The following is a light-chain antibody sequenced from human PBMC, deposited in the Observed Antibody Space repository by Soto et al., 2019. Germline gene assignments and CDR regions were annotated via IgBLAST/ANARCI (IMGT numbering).Light chain of an antibody. J-gene: IGKJ5*01. V-gene: IGKV3-11*01. Sequence: EIVLTQSPATLSLSPGERATLSCRASQSVSSYLAWYQQKPGQAPRLLIYDASNRATGIPARFSGSGSGTDFTLTISSLEPEDFAVYYCQQYSNWPITFGPGTRLEI. CDR3: QQYSNWPIT. CDR1: QSVSSY. CDR2: DAS.